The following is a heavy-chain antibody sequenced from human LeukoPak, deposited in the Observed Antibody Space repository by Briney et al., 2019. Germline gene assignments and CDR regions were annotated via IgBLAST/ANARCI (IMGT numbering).Heavy chain of an antibody. V-gene: IGHV1-8*03. J-gene: IGHJ4*02. CDR3: ARRSRFRQGYFDY. D-gene: IGHD3-3*01. CDR1: GYTFTSYD. Sequence: ASVKVSCKASGYTFTSYDINWVRQATGQGLEWMGWMNPNSGNTGYAQKFQGRVTITRNTSISTAYMELSSLRSEDTAVYYCARRSRFRQGYFDYWGQGTLVTVSS. CDR2: MNPNSGNT.